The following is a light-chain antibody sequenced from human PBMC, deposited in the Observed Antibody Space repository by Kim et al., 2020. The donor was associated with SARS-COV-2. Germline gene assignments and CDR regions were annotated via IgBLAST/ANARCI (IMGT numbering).Light chain of an antibody. J-gene: IGLJ2*01. CDR3: QVWDNSDDPVV. CDR2: DNS. V-gene: IGLV3-21*03. Sequence: SYALTPPPSASVAPGKTARITCGGNNIGRETVHWYQQKPGQAPVLVVYDNSDRPSGIPERFSGSSSGNTATLTISRVEAGDEADYFCQVWDNSDDPVVFGGGTQLTVL. CDR1: NIGRET.